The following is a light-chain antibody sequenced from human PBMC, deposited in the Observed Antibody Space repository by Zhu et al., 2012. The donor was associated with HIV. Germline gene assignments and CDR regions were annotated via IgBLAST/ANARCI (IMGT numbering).Light chain of an antibody. CDR3: QQYGSPPWT. CDR1: QSVDVSY. Sequence: EIVLTQSPDTLSLSPGERATLSCRASQSVDVSYLGWSQQKPGQAPRLLIYGTLNRATGIPDFTLTINRLETEDFAVYYCQQYGSPPWTFGQGAKVEAK. J-gene: IGKJ1*01. CDR2: GTL. V-gene: IGKV3-20*01.